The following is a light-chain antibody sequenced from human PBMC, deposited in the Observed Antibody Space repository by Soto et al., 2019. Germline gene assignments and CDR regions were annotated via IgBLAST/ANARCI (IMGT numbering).Light chain of an antibody. CDR1: NVVSKS. CDR3: QVWDTSSGPLYV. J-gene: IGLJ1*01. Sequence: SYELTQPPSVSVAPGQTARVTCGGNNVVSKSVHWYQQKPGQAPVLVVYDDTDRPSGIPERFSGSNSGNTATLTIIRVEAGDEADYYCQVWDTSSGPLYVFGTGTKVTAL. CDR2: DDT. V-gene: IGLV3-21*02.